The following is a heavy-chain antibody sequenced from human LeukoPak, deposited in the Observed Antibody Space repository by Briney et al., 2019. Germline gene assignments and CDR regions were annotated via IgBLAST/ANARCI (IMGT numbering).Heavy chain of an antibody. CDR3: AKGVWMATRTSADY. V-gene: IGHV3-30*18. CDR2: ISNDGSNK. CDR1: GFTFSSYG. J-gene: IGHJ4*02. D-gene: IGHD5-24*01. Sequence: GGSLRLSCAASGFTFSSYGMHWVRQAPGKGLEWVAVISNDGSNKYYADSVKGRFTISRDNSKNTLYLQMNSLRAEDTVVYYCAKGVWMATRTSADYWGQGTLVTVSS.